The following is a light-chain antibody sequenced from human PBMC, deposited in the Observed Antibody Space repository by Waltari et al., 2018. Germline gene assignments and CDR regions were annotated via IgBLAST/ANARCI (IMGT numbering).Light chain of an antibody. J-gene: IGLJ7*01. CDR1: HSNIGNNY. Sequence: QSVLTQSPSVSAAPGQRVTISCSGGHSNIGNNYVSWYRQFPGTAPKLLIYEDSERPSGVPGRFSDSKSGTSATLDITGLQAGDEADYYCGTWDSSLSGAVFGGGTHLTVL. V-gene: IGLV1-51*02. CDR3: GTWDSSLSGAV. CDR2: EDS.